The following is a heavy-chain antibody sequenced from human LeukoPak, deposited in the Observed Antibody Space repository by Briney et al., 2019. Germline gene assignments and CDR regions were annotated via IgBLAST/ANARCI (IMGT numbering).Heavy chain of an antibody. CDR2: IRTSNGDT. CDR3: AREYCSSTSCYLDV. V-gene: IGHV1-18*01. D-gene: IGHD2-2*01. Sequence: ASVKVSCKASGYTLTNYGISWVRQAPGQGLEWMGWIRTSNGDTAYARNFKGRVTMTTDTSTSTAYMELRSLTSDDTAVYYCAREYCSSTSCYLDVWGKGTTVTVSS. CDR1: GYTLTNYG. J-gene: IGHJ6*04.